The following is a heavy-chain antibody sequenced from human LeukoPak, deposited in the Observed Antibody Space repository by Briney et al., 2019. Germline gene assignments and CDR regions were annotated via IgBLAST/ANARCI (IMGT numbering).Heavy chain of an antibody. Sequence: ASVKVSCKASGGTFSSYAISWVRQAPGQGLEWMGGIIPLFGTANYAQKFQGRVTITTDESTSTAYMELSSLRSEDTAVYYCARGLDYFDYWGQGTLVTVSS. CDR1: GGTFSSYA. J-gene: IGHJ4*02. V-gene: IGHV1-69*05. CDR3: ARGLDYFDY. CDR2: IIPLFGTA.